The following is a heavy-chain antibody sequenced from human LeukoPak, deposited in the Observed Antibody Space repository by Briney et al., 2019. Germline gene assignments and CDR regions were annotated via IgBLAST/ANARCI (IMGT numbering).Heavy chain of an antibody. CDR1: GYSFTNYW. D-gene: IGHD3-9*01. Sequence: GESLKISCKGSGYSFTNYWIGWVRPMPGKGLEWMGIIFPGDSDTRYSPSFQGHVTTSADNSISTAYLQWSSLKASDTALYYCASQPGYDIWTCYSSGDYWGQGTLVTVSS. CDR2: IFPGDSDT. CDR3: ASQPGYDIWTCYSSGDY. J-gene: IGHJ4*02. V-gene: IGHV5-51*01.